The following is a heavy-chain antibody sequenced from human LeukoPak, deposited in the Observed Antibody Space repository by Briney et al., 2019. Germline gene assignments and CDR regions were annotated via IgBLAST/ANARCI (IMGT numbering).Heavy chain of an antibody. V-gene: IGHV4-39*07. D-gene: IGHD5-18*01. Sequence: SETLSLTCTVSGGSISSSSNYYWGWIRQPPGKGLEWIGSIFYNGRTNYNPSLKSRLTISIDTSKNYFSLEVTSVTAADTAAYYCARARGYSYAFDYWGQGTLVTVSS. CDR1: GGSISSSSNYY. J-gene: IGHJ4*02. CDR2: IFYNGRT. CDR3: ARARGYSYAFDY.